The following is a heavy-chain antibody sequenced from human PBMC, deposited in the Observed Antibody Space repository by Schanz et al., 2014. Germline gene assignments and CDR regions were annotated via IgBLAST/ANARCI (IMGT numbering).Heavy chain of an antibody. D-gene: IGHD6-19*01. CDR2: IKSKTDGGTT. Sequence: EVQLVESGGALVQPGGSLRLSCAASGFTFSDAWMTWVRQAPGKGLEWVGRIKSKTDGGTTDYAAPVKGRFTISRDDSKNTLFLQMNSLKTEDTAVYYCTTYCDGGCAIDNWGQGALVTVSS. CDR1: GFTFSDAW. V-gene: IGHV3-15*02. CDR3: TTYCDGGCAIDN. J-gene: IGHJ4*02.